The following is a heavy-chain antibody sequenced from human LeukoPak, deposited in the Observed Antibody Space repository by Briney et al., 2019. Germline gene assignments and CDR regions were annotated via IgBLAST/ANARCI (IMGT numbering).Heavy chain of an antibody. CDR1: GGSLNGHY. V-gene: IGHV4-34*01. CDR3: ARTRGYSYGSALDY. D-gene: IGHD5-18*01. Sequence: SETLSLTCAVYGGSLNGHYWSWIRQPPGKGLEWIGEGNESGGTKFNPSLKGRVTISVDTSKNQFSLKLSSVTAADTAVYYCARTRGYSYGSALDYWGQGTLVTVSS. CDR2: GNESGGT. J-gene: IGHJ4*02.